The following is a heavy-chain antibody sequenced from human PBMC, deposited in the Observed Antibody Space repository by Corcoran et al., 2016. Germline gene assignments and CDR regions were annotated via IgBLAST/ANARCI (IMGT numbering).Heavy chain of an antibody. Sequence: QVQLQQWGAGLLKPSETLSLTCAVYGGSFSGYYWSWIRQPPGKGLEWIGEINHSGSTNYNPSLKSRVTISVDTSKNQFSLKLSSVTAADTAVYDGASRTRNSWALYYYYYGMDVWGQGTTVTVSS. CDR1: GGSFSGYY. V-gene: IGHV4-34*01. J-gene: IGHJ6*02. D-gene: IGHD6-13*01. CDR3: ASRTRNSWALYYYYYGMDV. CDR2: INHSGST.